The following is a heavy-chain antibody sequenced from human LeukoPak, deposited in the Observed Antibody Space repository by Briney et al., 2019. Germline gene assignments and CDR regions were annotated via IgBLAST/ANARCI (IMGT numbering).Heavy chain of an antibody. J-gene: IGHJ6*02. V-gene: IGHV3-43*02. CDR2: INADVGRT. CDR3: ATWALYHGMDV. CDR1: GFTFDVDA. Sequence: GGSLRLSCVASGFTFDVDAMHCVRQAPGKGRGWVSLINADVGRTYYADSVNDRFTISRDNSKNSLYLQMNSLRSEDSAVYYCATWALYHGMDVWGQGTTVIVSS. D-gene: IGHD3-16*01.